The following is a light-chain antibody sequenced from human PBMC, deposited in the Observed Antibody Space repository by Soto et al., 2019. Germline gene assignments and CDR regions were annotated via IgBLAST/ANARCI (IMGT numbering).Light chain of an antibody. CDR3: ETWDRNSVV. Sequence: QSVLTQSSSASASLGSSVKLTCTLSSGHSSYTIAWHQQQPGKAPRYLMKLEGSGSYNKGSGVPDRFSGSSSGADRYLTISILQSEDEADYYCETWDRNSVVFGGGTKLTVL. J-gene: IGLJ2*01. V-gene: IGLV4-60*03. CDR1: SGHSSYT. CDR2: LEGSGSY.